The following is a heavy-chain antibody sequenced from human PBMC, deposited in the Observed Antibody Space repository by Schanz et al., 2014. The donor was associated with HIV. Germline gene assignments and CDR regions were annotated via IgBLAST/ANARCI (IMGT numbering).Heavy chain of an antibody. CDR1: GFTFSDFS. Sequence: EVQLLESGGGLVQTGGSLRLSCVASGFTFSDFSMNWVRRAPGKGREWISAVRHDGGATYYADSVKGRFTISRDNSRNILYLQMSNLRAEDTALYYCVTEQYSTISAWGQGALVIVSS. CDR3: VTEQYSTISA. CDR2: VRHDGGAT. V-gene: IGHV3-23*01. J-gene: IGHJ5*02. D-gene: IGHD2-15*01.